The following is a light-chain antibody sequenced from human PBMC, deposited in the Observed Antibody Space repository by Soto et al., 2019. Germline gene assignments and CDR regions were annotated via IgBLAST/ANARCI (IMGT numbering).Light chain of an antibody. CDR1: RTMSSRY. J-gene: IGKJ2*01. CDR2: SAS. V-gene: IGKV3-20*01. Sequence: EIVLTQSPGILSLSPGERATLSCRARRTMSSRYLAWYQQKSGQAPRLLMYSASSRATGIPDRFSGIGSETYFTLTISRLEPEDFAVYYCQQNGYAANTVGQATKLEIK. CDR3: QQNGYAANT.